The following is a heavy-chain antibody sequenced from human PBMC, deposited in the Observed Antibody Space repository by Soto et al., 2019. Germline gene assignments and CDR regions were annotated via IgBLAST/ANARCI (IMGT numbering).Heavy chain of an antibody. Sequence: GSLRLSCASSGFTFSIYSMNWVLQAPVKGLEWVSYISSSSSTIYYADSVKGRFTISRDNAKNSLYLQMNSLRDEDTAVYYCATGVYYDFWSGYRSPEYYGMDVWGQGTTVTVSS. CDR1: GFTFSIYS. V-gene: IGHV3-48*02. D-gene: IGHD3-3*01. CDR3: ATGVYYDFWSGYRSPEYYGMDV. J-gene: IGHJ6*02. CDR2: ISSSSSTI.